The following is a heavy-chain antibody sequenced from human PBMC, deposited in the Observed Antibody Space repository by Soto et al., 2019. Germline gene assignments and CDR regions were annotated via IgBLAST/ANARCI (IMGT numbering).Heavy chain of an antibody. Sequence: ASETLSLTCTVSGGSISSSSYYWGWIRQPPGKGLEWIGSIYYSGSTYYNPSLKSRDNISVDTSKNQFSLKLSSVTAADTAVYYCARGSTSSTYYYYYYYMDVWGKGTTVTV. CDR3: ARGSTSSTYYYYYYYMDV. V-gene: IGHV4-39*01. D-gene: IGHD2-2*01. CDR2: IYYSGST. J-gene: IGHJ6*03. CDR1: GGSISSSSYY.